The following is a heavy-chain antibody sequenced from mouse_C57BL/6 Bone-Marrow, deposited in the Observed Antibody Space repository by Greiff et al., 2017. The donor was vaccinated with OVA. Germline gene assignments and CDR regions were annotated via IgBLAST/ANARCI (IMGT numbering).Heavy chain of an antibody. J-gene: IGHJ2*01. CDR1: GYAFTNYL. CDR2: INPGSGGT. Sequence: QVQLKESGAELVRPGTSVTVSCKASGYAFTNYLIEWVKQRPGQGLEWIGVINPGSGGTNYNEKFTGKATLTADKSSSTAYMQLSSLTSEDSAVYFCARSKDYSNYGDYWGQGTTLTVSS. D-gene: IGHD2-5*01. V-gene: IGHV1-54*01. CDR3: ARSKDYSNYGDY.